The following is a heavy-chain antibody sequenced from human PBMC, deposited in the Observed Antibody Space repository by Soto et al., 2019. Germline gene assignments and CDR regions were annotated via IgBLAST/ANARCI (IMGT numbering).Heavy chain of an antibody. CDR2: IYPGDSDT. Sequence: ESLKISCKGSGYSFTSYWIGWVRQMPGKGLEWMGIIYPGDSDTRYSPSFQGQVTISADKSISTAYLQWSSLKASDTAMYYCARDSGSYHFYYYYGMDVWGQGTTVTVSS. CDR1: GYSFTSYW. D-gene: IGHD1-26*01. V-gene: IGHV5-51*01. J-gene: IGHJ6*02. CDR3: ARDSGSYHFYYYYGMDV.